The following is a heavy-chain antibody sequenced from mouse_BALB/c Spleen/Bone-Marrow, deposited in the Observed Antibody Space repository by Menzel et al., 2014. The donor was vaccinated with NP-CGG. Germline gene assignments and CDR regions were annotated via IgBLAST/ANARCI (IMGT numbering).Heavy chain of an antibody. CDR2: IDPANGNT. CDR1: GFNIKDTY. Sequence: VQLQQSGAELVKPGASVKLSCTASGFNIKDTYMHWVKQRPEQGLEWIGRIDPANGNTKYDPKFQGKATITADTSSNTAYLRLSSLTSEDTAVYYCARLGNYGPSYAMDYWGQGTSVTVSS. V-gene: IGHV14-3*02. D-gene: IGHD2-1*01. CDR3: ARLGNYGPSYAMDY. J-gene: IGHJ4*01.